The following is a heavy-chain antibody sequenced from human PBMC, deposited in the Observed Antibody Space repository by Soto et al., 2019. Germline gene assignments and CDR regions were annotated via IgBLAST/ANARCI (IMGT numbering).Heavy chain of an antibody. V-gene: IGHV1-46*01. Sequence: ASVKVSCKASGYTFTSYYMHWVRQAPGQGLEWMGIINPSGGSTSHAQKFQGRVTMTRDTSTSTVYMELSSLRSEDTAVYYCARSITMIVVVITGSGMDVWGQGTTVTVSS. CDR2: INPSGGST. CDR1: GYTFTSYY. CDR3: ARSITMIVVVITGSGMDV. D-gene: IGHD3-22*01. J-gene: IGHJ6*02.